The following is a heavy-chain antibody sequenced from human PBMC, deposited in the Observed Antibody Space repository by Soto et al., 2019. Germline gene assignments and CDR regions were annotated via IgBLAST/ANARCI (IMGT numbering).Heavy chain of an antibody. V-gene: IGHV1-3*04. CDR3: ARDRVPGAAPFDP. CDR1: GYTFTNYA. J-gene: IGHJ5*02. D-gene: IGHD2-2*01. CDR2: INTGNGNT. Sequence: QVQLVQSGAEVKKPGASVKVSCKASGYTFTNYAMHWVRQASGQRLEWMGWINTGNGNTKYSQKLQGRVTITRDTSAGTVYMDLISLRSEDTAVYYCARDRVPGAAPFDPWGQGTLVIVSS.